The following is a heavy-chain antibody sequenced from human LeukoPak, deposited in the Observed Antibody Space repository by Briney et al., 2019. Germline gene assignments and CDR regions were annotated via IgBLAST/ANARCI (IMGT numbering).Heavy chain of an antibody. CDR2: IYYSGST. J-gene: IGHJ4*02. V-gene: IGHV4-59*01. D-gene: IGHD6-13*01. CDR3: ARRIAAPTYFDY. CDR1: GGSISSYY. Sequence: SETLSLTCTVSGGSISSYYWSWIRQPPGKGLEWIGYIYYSGSTNYNPSLKSRVTISVDTSKNQFSLKLSSVTAADTAVYYCARRIAAPTYFDYWGQGTLVTVSS.